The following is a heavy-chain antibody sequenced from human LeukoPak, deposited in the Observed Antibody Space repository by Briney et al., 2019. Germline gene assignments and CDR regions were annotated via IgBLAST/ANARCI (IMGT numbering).Heavy chain of an antibody. CDR2: INHSGST. CDR3: ARLTYNYYMDV. J-gene: IGHJ6*03. CDR1: GGSFSGYY. D-gene: IGHD2-2*02. Sequence: SETLSLTCAVYGGSFSGYYWSWIRQPPGKGLEWIGEINHSGSTNYNPSLKSRVTISVGTSKNQFSLKLSSVTAADTAVYYCARLTYNYYMDVWGKGTTVTVSS. V-gene: IGHV4-34*01.